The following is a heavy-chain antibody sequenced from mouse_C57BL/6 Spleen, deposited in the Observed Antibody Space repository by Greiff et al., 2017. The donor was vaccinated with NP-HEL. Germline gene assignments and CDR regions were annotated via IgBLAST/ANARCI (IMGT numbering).Heavy chain of an antibody. Sequence: EVKLVESGGGLVKPGGSLKLSCAASGFTFSDYGMHWVRQAPEKGLEWVAYISSGSSTIYYAATVKGRFTISRDNAKNTLFLQMTSLRSEDTAMYYCANPSFAYWGQGTLVTVSA. D-gene: IGHD6-1*01. CDR3: ANPSFAY. V-gene: IGHV5-17*01. J-gene: IGHJ3*01. CDR1: GFTFSDYG. CDR2: ISSGSSTI.